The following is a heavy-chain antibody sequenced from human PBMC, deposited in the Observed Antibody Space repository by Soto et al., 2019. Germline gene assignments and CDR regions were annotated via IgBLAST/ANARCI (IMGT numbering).Heavy chain of an antibody. V-gene: IGHV1-18*01. J-gene: IGHJ3*01. CDR3: ARVLAAGANFRADAFDL. CDR1: GYTFTSHG. Sequence: QVQLVQSGGEVKRPGASLKVSCKTSGYTFTSHGISWVRQAPGQGLEWMGWISTFNGKTDYAQKFQGRVTMTADTLTSTVYMEVKSLRSDDTAVYYCARVLAAGANFRADAFDLWGQGKRGTVSS. CDR2: ISTFNGKT. D-gene: IGHD1-26*01.